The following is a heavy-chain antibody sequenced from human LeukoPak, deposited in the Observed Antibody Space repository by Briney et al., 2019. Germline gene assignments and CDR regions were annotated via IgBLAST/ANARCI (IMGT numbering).Heavy chain of an antibody. CDR3: ARVSSGDCSGGSCYSPLFYGMDV. CDR2: MNPNSGNT. CDR1: GYTLTSYD. Sequence: GASVKVSCKASGYTLTSYDINWVRQATGQGLEWMGWMNPNSGNTGYAQKFQGRVTMTRNTSISTAYMELSSLRSEDTAVYYCARVSSGDCSGGSCYSPLFYGMDVWGQGTTVTVSS. D-gene: IGHD2-15*01. J-gene: IGHJ6*02. V-gene: IGHV1-8*01.